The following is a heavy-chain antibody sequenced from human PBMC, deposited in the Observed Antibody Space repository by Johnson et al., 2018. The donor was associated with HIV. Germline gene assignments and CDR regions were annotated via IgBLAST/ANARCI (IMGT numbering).Heavy chain of an antibody. D-gene: IGHD3-3*01. J-gene: IGHJ3*02. V-gene: IGHV3-7*01. Sequence: VQLVESGGGVVQPGRSLRLSCAASGFTFSSYWMTWVRQAPGKGLEWVANIKQDGSEKYYVDSVKGRFTISRDNAKNSLYLQMNSLRAEDTAVYYCARYSITIFGVVISDAFDIWGQGTMVTVSS. CDR1: GFTFSSYW. CDR2: IKQDGSEK. CDR3: ARYSITIFGVVISDAFDI.